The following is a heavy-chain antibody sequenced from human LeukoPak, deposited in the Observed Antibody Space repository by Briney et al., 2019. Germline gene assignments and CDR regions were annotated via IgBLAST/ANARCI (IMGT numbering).Heavy chain of an antibody. J-gene: IGHJ5*02. CDR2: MTPNSGNT. CDR3: ARANFLRFDP. Sequence: GASVKVSCKASGYTFAIYDIHWVRQAPGQGLEWMGWMTPNSGNTGYAQKFQGRVTITRNTSISTAYMELSSLRSDDTAAYYCARANFLRFDPWGQGTLVTVSS. CDR1: GYTFAIYD. V-gene: IGHV1-8*03.